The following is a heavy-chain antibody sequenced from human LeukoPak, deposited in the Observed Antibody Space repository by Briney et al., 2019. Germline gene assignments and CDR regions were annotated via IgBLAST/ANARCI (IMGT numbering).Heavy chain of an antibody. CDR3: ARDPEGSSGIAVAGPDAFNI. Sequence: SVKVSCKASGGTFSSYAISWVRQAPGQGLEWMGGIIPIFGTANYAQKFQGRVTITADKSTSTAYMELSSLRSEDTAVYYCARDPEGSSGIAVAGPDAFNIWGQGTMVTVSS. V-gene: IGHV1-69*06. CDR1: GGTFSSYA. CDR2: IIPIFGTA. D-gene: IGHD6-19*01. J-gene: IGHJ3*02.